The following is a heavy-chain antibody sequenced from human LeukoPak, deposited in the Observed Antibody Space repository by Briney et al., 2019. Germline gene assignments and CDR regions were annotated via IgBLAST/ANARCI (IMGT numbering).Heavy chain of an antibody. J-gene: IGHJ4*02. CDR3: ARDLVETEDTAMDPSD. V-gene: IGHV1-69*13. D-gene: IGHD5-18*01. CDR2: IIPIFGTA. Sequence: VKVSCLASGGTLSSYAISWVRQAPGQGGAWVGGIIPIFGTANYAQKFQGRVTITADESTSTAYMELSSLRSEDTAVYYCARDLVETEDTAMDPSDWGQGTLVTVSS. CDR1: GGTLSSYA.